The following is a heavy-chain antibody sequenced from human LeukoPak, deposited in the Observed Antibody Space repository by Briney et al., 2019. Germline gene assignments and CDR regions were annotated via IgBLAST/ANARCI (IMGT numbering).Heavy chain of an antibody. CDR2: ISARGGST. CDR1: LDTPSKYT. D-gene: IGHD3-10*01. V-gene: IGHV3-23*01. J-gene: IGHJ4*02. Sequence: RGSLRLSSVASLDTPSKYTLRTACKAPGQWLETVSGISARGGSTYYSASVEGRFTISRDNSKNTLYLQKNSLRAADTAVYHCAKDSTGISMLRGVYEYWGQGTLVTVSS. CDR3: AKDSTGISMLRGVYEY.